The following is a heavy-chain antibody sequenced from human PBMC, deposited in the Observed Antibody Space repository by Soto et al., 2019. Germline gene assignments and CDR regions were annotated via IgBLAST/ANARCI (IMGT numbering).Heavy chain of an antibody. Sequence: GASVKVSCKASGYTFTSYAMHWVRQAPGQRLEWMGWINAGNGNTKYSQKFQGRVTITRDTSASTAYMELSSLRSEDTAVYYCARDRPMAMYYYGLGLDYRGQGTLVTVSS. D-gene: IGHD3-10*01. J-gene: IGHJ4*02. CDR2: INAGNGNT. CDR3: ARDRPMAMYYYGLGLDY. CDR1: GYTFTSYA. V-gene: IGHV1-3*01.